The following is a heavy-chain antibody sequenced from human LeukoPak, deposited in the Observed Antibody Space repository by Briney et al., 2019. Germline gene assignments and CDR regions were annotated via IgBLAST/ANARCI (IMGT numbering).Heavy chain of an antibody. CDR2: INHSGST. J-gene: IGHJ5*02. Sequence: SETLSLTCAAYGGSFSCYYWSWIRQPPGKGLEWVEEINHSGSTNYNPSLKSRVNISVDPSQNQFSLKLSSVTAADTAVYYCAIVTAGYYDSSGYYYVRSYWFHPWGQGTLVTVSS. CDR1: GGSFSCYY. V-gene: IGHV4-34*01. D-gene: IGHD3-22*01. CDR3: AIVTAGYYDSSGYYYVRSYWFHP.